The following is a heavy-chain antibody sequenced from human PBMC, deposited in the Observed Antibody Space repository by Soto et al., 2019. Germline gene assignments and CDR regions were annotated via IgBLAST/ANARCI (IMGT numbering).Heavy chain of an antibody. D-gene: IGHD2-2*01. CDR2: IYYTGST. V-gene: IGHV4-59*08. J-gene: IGHJ4*02. CDR3: ARVYCRSSSCYDVFDY. Sequence: SETLSLTCTVSDGSISSYYWSWIRQPPGKGLEWIGYIYYTGSTNYSPSLKSRVTISIDTSKNQFSLKLRSVTAADTAVYYCARVYCRSSSCYDVFDYWGQGTPVTVS. CDR1: DGSISSYY.